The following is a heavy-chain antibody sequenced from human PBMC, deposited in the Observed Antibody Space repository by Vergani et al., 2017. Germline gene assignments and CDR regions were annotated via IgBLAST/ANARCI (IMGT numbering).Heavy chain of an antibody. D-gene: IGHD3-3*01. J-gene: IGHJ6*04. CDR1: GGSFSGYY. CDR3: ARGLQTDYDFWSGSLDV. CDR2: INHSGST. Sequence: QVQLQQWGAGLLKPSETLSLTCAVYGGSFSGYYWSWIRQPPGKGLEWIGEINHSGSTNYNPSLKSRVTISVDPSKNQFSLKLSSVTAADTAVYYCARGLQTDYDFWSGSLDVWGKGTTVTVSS. V-gene: IGHV4-34*01.